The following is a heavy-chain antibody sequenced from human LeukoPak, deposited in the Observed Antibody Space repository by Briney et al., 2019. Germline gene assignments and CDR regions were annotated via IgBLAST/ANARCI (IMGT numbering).Heavy chain of an antibody. CDR3: ARAAPNHCSSTSCYRSYYYYYMDV. CDR1: GFTFSSYG. Sequence: GGSLRLSCAASGFTFSSYGMHWVRQAPGKGLEWVAVIWYDGSNKYYADSVKGRFTISRDNSKNTLYLRMNSLRAEDTAVYYCARAAPNHCSSTSCYRSYYYYYMDVWGKGTTVTVSS. J-gene: IGHJ6*03. D-gene: IGHD2-2*02. CDR2: IWYDGSNK. V-gene: IGHV3-33*01.